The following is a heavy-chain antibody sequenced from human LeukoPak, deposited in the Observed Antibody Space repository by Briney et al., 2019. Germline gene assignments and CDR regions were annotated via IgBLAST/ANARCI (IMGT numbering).Heavy chain of an antibody. J-gene: IGHJ5*02. CDR1: GYSSSNYG. CDR3: ARDYYDSSGYYP. Sequence: ASVKVSCKASGYSSSNYGISWVRQAPGQGLEWMGMINPSGGSTSYTPKFQGRVTMSRDMSTSTVYMELSSLRSEDTAVYYCARDYYDSSGYYPWGQGTLVTVSS. D-gene: IGHD3-22*01. V-gene: IGHV1-46*01. CDR2: INPSGGST.